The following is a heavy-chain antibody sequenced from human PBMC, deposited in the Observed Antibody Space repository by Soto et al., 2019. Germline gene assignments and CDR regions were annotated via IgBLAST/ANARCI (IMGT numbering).Heavy chain of an antibody. CDR2: INPNSGDT. Sequence: ASVKVSCKASGYTFTGYYMHWVRQAPGQGLEWMGWINPNSGDTHFAQKFQGRVTMTSDTSISTAYMELSRLRSDDTAVYYCAREGIATTGSGAHDSWGQGTLATVSS. CDR3: AREGIATTGSGAHDS. CDR1: GYTFTGYY. V-gene: IGHV1-2*02. D-gene: IGHD1-1*01. J-gene: IGHJ4*02.